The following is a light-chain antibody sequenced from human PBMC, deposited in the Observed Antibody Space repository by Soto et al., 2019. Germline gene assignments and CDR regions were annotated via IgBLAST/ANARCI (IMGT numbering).Light chain of an antibody. CDR3: QQRSKWPLT. CDR2: GAS. V-gene: IGKV3-11*01. J-gene: IGKJ4*01. CDR1: QSVSSN. Sequence: TKSPTTLSVSPWERATLSCRASQSVSSNLAWYQQKPGQAPRLLIYGASTRATGIPARFSGSGSGTDFTLTISSLEPEDFAVYYCQQRSKWPLTFGGGTKVDI.